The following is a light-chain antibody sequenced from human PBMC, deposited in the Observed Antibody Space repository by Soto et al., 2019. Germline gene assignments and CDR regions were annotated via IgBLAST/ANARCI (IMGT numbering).Light chain of an antibody. CDR2: DAS. V-gene: IGKV1-33*01. J-gene: IGKJ3*01. Sequence: DIQMTQSPSSLSASVGDRVTITCQASQDISNDLNWYQQKPGKAPKLLIYDASNLETGVPSRFSGTGSGTDFTFTISSLQPDDIATYYCQQYDNLPPFTIGPGTQVDIK. CDR3: QQYDNLPPFT. CDR1: QDISND.